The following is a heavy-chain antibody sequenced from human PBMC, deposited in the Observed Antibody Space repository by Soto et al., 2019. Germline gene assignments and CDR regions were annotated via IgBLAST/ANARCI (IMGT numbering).Heavy chain of an antibody. J-gene: IGHJ6*02. CDR3: ARDGGTREMATIARGYFFYGMDV. Sequence: QVQLVESGGGVVQPGRSLRLSCAASGFTFSSHAMHWVRQAPGNGLEWVAVISYDGSNKYSADSVKGRFTISRDNSKKSLSLQMNSLRGEDTAVYYCARDGGTREMATIARGYFFYGMDVWGQGPTVTVSS. V-gene: IGHV3-30-3*01. CDR2: ISYDGSNK. D-gene: IGHD5-12*01. CDR1: GFTFSSHA.